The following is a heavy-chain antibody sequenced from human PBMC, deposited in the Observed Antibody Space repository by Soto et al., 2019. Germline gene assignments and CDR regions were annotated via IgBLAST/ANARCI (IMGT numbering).Heavy chain of an antibody. Sequence: EAQLLESGGGLVQPGGSLRLSCAASGFTFSSYAMSWVRQAPGKGLEWVSAISGGGGSTYYADSVKGRFAISRDNSKNTLYLQMNSLRAEDTAVYYCAKGTPITHYDDSSGYYYAPGYYGMDVWRQGTTVTVSS. V-gene: IGHV3-23*01. J-gene: IGHJ6*02. CDR1: GFTFSSYA. CDR2: ISGGGGST. CDR3: AKGTPITHYDDSSGYYYAPGYYGMDV. D-gene: IGHD3-22*01.